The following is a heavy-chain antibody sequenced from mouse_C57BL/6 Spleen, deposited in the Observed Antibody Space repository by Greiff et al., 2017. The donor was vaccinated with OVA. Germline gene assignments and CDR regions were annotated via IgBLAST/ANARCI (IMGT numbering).Heavy chain of an antibody. J-gene: IGHJ2*01. CDR1: GYTFTSYW. CDR3: ARRDYGGRVDY. D-gene: IGHD2-4*01. Sequence: QVQLQQPGAELVKPGASVKLSCKASGYTFTSYWMQWVKQRPGQGLEWIGEIAPSDSYTNYNQKFKGKATLTVDTSSSTAYLQLSSLTSEDSAVDYCARRDYGGRVDYWGQGTTLTVSS. V-gene: IGHV1-50*01. CDR2: IAPSDSYT.